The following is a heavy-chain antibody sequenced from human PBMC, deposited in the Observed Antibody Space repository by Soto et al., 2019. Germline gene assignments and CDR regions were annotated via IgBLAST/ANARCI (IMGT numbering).Heavy chain of an antibody. J-gene: IGHJ4*02. CDR2: IDPSGGAT. D-gene: IGHD6-19*01. V-gene: IGHV1-46*01. CDR1: GYSFTNYY. CDR3: ARGQGGQWMVPADY. Sequence: QVLLVQSGAEVKKPGASVKISCKASGYSFTNYYVHWVRQAPGQGLEWMGIIDPSGGATSYAQKFQDIIDMFTDTSTITVYMELSSLTSEDTDVYYCARGQGGQWMVPADYWGQGTLVAVSS.